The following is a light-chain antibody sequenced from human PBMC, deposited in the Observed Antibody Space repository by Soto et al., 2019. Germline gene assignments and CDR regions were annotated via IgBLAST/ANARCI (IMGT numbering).Light chain of an antibody. V-gene: IGKV3-20*01. CDR1: QSVSSSY. Sequence: EIVLTQSPGTLSLSPGERVTLSCRASQSVSSSYLAWYQQKPAQAPRLLIYGASNRATGSPDRFSGSGSGTDFIVMISRMAPEDFAVYYCQQYCGPPPYTFGEGTKLEIK. CDR3: QQYCGPPPYT. J-gene: IGKJ2*01. CDR2: GAS.